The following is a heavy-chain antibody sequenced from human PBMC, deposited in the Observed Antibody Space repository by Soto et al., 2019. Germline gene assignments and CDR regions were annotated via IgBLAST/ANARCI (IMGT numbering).Heavy chain of an antibody. J-gene: IGHJ6*02. V-gene: IGHV4-34*01. CDR1: GGSFSGYY. CDR3: ASTTVTYYYGMDV. CDR2: INHSGST. Sequence: SETLSLTCAAYGGSFSGYYWSWIRQPPGKGLEWIGEINHSGSTNYNPSLKSRVTISVDTSKNQFSLKLSSVTAADTAVYYCASTTVTYYYGMDVWGQGTTVTVSS. D-gene: IGHD4-17*01.